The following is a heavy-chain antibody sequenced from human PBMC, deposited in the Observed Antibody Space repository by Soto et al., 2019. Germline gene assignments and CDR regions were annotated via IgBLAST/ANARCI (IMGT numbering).Heavy chain of an antibody. J-gene: IGHJ4*02. D-gene: IGHD5-18*01. CDR1: GFTFSSFA. Sequence: GSLRLSCAASGFTFSSFALSWVRQAPGKGLEWVSAISGSGDGTDYADSVKGRFTISRDNSKNTLYLQMNSLRAEDTAVYYCAGPGYSSQDYWGQGALVTVSS. CDR2: ISGSGDGT. V-gene: IGHV3-23*01. CDR3: AGPGYSSQDY.